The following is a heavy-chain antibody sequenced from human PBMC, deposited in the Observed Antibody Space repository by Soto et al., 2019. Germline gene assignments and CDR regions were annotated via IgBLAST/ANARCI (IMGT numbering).Heavy chain of an antibody. CDR1: GFTFTNHA. CDR3: ARGIWTMTRGAYYFDN. V-gene: IGHV1-3*01. J-gene: IGHJ4*02. CDR2: INAGNGHT. D-gene: IGHD3-10*01. Sequence: ASVKVSCKASGFTFTNHAMQWVRQAPGQRLEWMGWINAGNGHTKYSQNFQGRVTITRDTSASTVYMELSSLISEDAAVCYCARGIWTMTRGAYYFDNWGQGTLVTVSS.